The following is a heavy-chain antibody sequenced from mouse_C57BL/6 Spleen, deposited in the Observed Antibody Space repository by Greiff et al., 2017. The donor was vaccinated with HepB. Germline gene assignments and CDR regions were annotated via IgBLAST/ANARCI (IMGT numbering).Heavy chain of an antibody. D-gene: IGHD1-1*01. V-gene: IGHV3-6*01. CDR3: AREGPYYGSGGFAY. CDR1: GYSITSGYY. CDR2: ISYDGSN. J-gene: IGHJ3*01. Sequence: EVKLVESGPGLVKPSQSLSLTCSVTGYSITSGYYWNWIRQFPGNKLEWMGYISYDGSNNYNPSLKNRISITRDTSKNQFFLKLNSVTTEDTATYYCAREGPYYGSGGFAYWGQGTLVTVSA.